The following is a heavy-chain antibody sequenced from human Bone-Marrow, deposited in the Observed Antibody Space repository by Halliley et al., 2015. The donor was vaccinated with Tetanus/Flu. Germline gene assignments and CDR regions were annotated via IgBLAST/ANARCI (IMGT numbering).Heavy chain of an antibody. Sequence: TLSLICTVSGGPVSLYYWSWIRQPPGKGLEWIGYFYESGTTNYNSSLNGRATISLDTSKSQVFLKLRSVTAADTAMYYCAMVKRDHLRLAELSFGAWGQGTLVTVSP. CDR1: GGPVSLYY. D-gene: IGHD3-16*02. J-gene: IGHJ5*02. V-gene: IGHV4-59*02. CDR2: FYESGTT. CDR3: AMVKRDHLRLAELSFGA.